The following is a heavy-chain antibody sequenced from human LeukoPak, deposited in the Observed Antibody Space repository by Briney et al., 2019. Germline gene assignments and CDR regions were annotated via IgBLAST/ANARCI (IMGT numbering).Heavy chain of an antibody. V-gene: IGHV1-18*01. J-gene: IGHJ5*02. CDR2: ISANNDNA. Sequence: ASVTVSCKASGYTSTSHGISWVRQAPGQGLEWMGWISANNDNANYAQKLQGRVTMTTDTSTGTAYMELRSLRSDDTAVYYCARDLGSSTTNRWFDPWGQGTLVTVSS. CDR1: GYTSTSHG. CDR3: ARDLGSSTTNRWFDP. D-gene: IGHD2-2*01.